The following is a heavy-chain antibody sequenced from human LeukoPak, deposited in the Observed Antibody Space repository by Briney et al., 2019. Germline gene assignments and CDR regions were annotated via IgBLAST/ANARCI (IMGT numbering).Heavy chain of an antibody. CDR3: ARENDAFDI. CDR1: GGSVISGSYY. CDR2: IYYSGST. J-gene: IGHJ3*02. Sequence: SETLSLTCTVSGGSVISGSYYWNWIRQPPGKGLEWIGYIYYSGSTNYNPSLKSRVTISVDTSKNQFSLKLSSVTAADTAVYYCARENDAFDIWGQGTMVTVSS. V-gene: IGHV4-61*01.